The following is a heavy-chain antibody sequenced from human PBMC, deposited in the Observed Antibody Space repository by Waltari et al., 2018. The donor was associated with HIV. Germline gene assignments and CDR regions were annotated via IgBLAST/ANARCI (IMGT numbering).Heavy chain of an antibody. CDR2: IIPILGIA. D-gene: IGHD2-15*01. V-gene: IGHV1-69*04. CDR3: ARGPNGRVVAPDY. CDR1: GGTFSSYA. J-gene: IGHJ4*02. Sequence: QVQLVQSGAEVKKPGSSVKVSCKASGGTFSSYAISWVRQAPGQGLEWMGRIIPILGIANYAQKFQGRVTITADKSTSTAYMELSSLRSEDTAVYYCARGPNGRVVAPDYWGQGTLVTVSS.